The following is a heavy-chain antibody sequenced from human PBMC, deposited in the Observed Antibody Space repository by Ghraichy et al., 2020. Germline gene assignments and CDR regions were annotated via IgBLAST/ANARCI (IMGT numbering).Heavy chain of an antibody. V-gene: IGHV4-39*01. D-gene: IGHD6-6*01. Sequence: ESLNISCTVSGGSISSSSYYWGWIRQPPGKGLEWIGSIYYSGSTYYNPSLKSRVTISVDTSKNQFSLKLSSVTAADTAVYYCARTPSSSSGYYYYGMDVWGQGTTVTVSS. CDR3: ARTPSSSSGYYYYGMDV. CDR1: GGSISSSSYY. CDR2: IYYSGST. J-gene: IGHJ6*02.